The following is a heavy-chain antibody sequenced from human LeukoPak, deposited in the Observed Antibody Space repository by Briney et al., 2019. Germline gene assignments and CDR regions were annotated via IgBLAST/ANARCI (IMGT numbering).Heavy chain of an antibody. D-gene: IGHD6-13*01. V-gene: IGHV3-23*01. J-gene: IGHJ6*03. CDR3: ARELIAAAGTYYYYYYYMDV. CDR1: GFTFSSYG. CDR2: ISGSGGST. Sequence: GGTLRLSCAASGFTFSSYGMSWVRQAPGKGLEWVSAISGSGGSTYYADSVKGRFTISRDNAKNSLYLQMNSLRAEDTALYYCARELIAAAGTYYYYYYYMDVWGKGTTVTVSS.